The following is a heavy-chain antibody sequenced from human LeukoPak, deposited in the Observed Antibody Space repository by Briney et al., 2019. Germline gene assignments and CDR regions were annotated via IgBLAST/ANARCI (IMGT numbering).Heavy chain of an antibody. D-gene: IGHD5-24*01. CDR2: IYPGDSDT. CDR3: ARSRDGYRTLRY. V-gene: IGHV5-51*01. Sequence: EALKISRKGFGYNLSSYWIGWGRQMPGKSLEWMGIIYPGDSDTRYSPSFQGQVTISADKSISTAYLQWSSLKASDTAMYYCARSRDGYRTLRYWGQGTLVTVSS. J-gene: IGHJ4*02. CDR1: GYNLSSYW.